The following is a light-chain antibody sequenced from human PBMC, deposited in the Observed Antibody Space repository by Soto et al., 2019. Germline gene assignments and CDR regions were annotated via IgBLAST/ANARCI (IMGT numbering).Light chain of an antibody. J-gene: IGKJ1*01. CDR1: QTIGNW. V-gene: IGKV1-5*03. Sequence: DIQMTQSPSTLPASVGDRVTITCRASQTIGNWLAWYQQKPGEVPKLLIYNVSSLESGVPSRFSGSGSGTEFTLTISSLQPDDFATYYCQQCNFYWTFGQGTKVEIK. CDR2: NVS. CDR3: QQCNFYWT.